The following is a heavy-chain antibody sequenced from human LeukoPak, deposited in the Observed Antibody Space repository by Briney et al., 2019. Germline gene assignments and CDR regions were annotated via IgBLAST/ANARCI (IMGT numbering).Heavy chain of an antibody. CDR2: ISGSGGST. CDR3: AKGPRSGSYYYFDY. D-gene: IGHD1-26*01. CDR1: GFTFSSYS. Sequence: GGSLRLSCAASGFTFSSYSMNWVRQAPGKGLEWVSAISGSGGSTYYADSVKGRFTISKDNSKNTLFLQMNSLRAEDTAVYYCAKGPRSGSYYYFDYWGQGTLVTVSS. V-gene: IGHV3-23*01. J-gene: IGHJ4*02.